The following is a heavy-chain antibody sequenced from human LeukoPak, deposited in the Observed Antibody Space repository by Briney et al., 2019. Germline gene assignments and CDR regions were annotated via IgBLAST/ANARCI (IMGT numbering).Heavy chain of an antibody. CDR3: ARAMSIAARLQTIFDY. Sequence: SETLSLTCSVSGASISSGSNYWGWIRQPPGKTLEWIGSIYSSGSTYYNSSLQSRVIIIIDTPKNHFSLTLSSVTAADTAVYYCARAMSIAARLQTIFDYWGQGTLITVSS. CDR2: IYSSGST. J-gene: IGHJ4*02. V-gene: IGHV4-39*07. CDR1: GASISSGSNY. D-gene: IGHD6-6*01.